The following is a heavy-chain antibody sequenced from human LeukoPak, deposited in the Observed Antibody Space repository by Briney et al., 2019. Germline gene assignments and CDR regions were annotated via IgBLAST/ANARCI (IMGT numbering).Heavy chain of an antibody. CDR3: ARDRRGYGGGFDY. V-gene: IGHV3-48*01. Sequence: GGSLRLSCAASGFTFSSYSMNWVRQAPGKGLEWVSYISSSSSTIYYADSVKGRFTISRDNAKNSLYLQMNSLRAEDTAVYYCARDRRGYGGGFDYWGQGTPVTVSS. CDR1: GFTFSSYS. CDR2: ISSSSSTI. D-gene: IGHD4-23*01. J-gene: IGHJ4*02.